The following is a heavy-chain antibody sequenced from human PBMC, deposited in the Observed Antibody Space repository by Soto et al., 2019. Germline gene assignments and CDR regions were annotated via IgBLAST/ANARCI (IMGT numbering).Heavy chain of an antibody. CDR3: AKLTCMSGRCYGPFENWFGP. Sequence: QVQLEESGPGLVKPSETLSLTCTVSGGSINTYYWSWIRQPPGKGLEYIGYVYYSGPTNYNPSLKGGVSISVDTSKNQFSLKVTSVTAADPAIVYCAKLTCMSGRCYGPFENWFGPWGQGIQVSVSS. J-gene: IGHJ5*02. CDR1: GGSINTYY. D-gene: IGHD2-2*01. V-gene: IGHV4-59*12. CDR2: VYYSGPT.